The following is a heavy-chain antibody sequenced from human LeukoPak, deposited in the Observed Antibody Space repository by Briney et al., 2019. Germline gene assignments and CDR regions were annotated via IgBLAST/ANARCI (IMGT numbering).Heavy chain of an antibody. J-gene: IGHJ1*01. CDR1: GYSFANYL. D-gene: IGHD1-26*01. CDR2: IYPSDSDT. CDR3: ATAEWELRYFQH. Sequence: KYGESLKISCKGSGYSFANYLIGWVRQMPGKGLEWMGIIYPSDSDTRHSPSFQGQVTISADKSISTAYLQWSSLKASGTAMYYCATAEWELRYFQHWGQGTLVTVSS. V-gene: IGHV5-51*01.